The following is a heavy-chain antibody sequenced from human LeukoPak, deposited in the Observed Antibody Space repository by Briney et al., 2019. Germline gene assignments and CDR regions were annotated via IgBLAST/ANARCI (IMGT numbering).Heavy chain of an antibody. Sequence: SETLSLTCTVSGGSISSYYWSWIRQPPGKGLEWIGYIYYSGSTNYNPSLKSRVTISVDTSKNQFSLKLSSVTAADTAVYYCARHVRRITMIVVVTDYWGQGTLVTVSS. CDR2: IYYSGST. V-gene: IGHV4-59*08. CDR3: ARHVRRITMIVVVTDY. CDR1: GGSISSYY. D-gene: IGHD3-22*01. J-gene: IGHJ4*02.